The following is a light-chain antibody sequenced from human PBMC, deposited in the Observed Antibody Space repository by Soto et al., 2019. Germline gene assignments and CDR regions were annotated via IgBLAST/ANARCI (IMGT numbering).Light chain of an antibody. Sequence: DIQMTQSPSTLSASVGDRVTITCRASQSISSWLAWYQQKPGKAPKLLIYKASSLESGVPSRFSGSASGTEFTLTISSLQPDDFATYYCQQYNSWWTFGQGTKLEIK. CDR3: QQYNSWWT. V-gene: IGKV1-5*03. J-gene: IGKJ2*02. CDR1: QSISSW. CDR2: KAS.